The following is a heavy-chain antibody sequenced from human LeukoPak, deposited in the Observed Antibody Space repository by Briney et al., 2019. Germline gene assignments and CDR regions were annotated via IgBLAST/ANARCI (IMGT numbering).Heavy chain of an antibody. Sequence: SETLSLTCAVSGGSITSGPYYWSWIRQSAGKRLEWIGRISPSGSANYNPSLKSRVTMSLEMSKNQFSLELSSVTAADTAVYYCARVLGSAWYRFDYWGQGTLVTVSS. D-gene: IGHD6-19*01. CDR2: ISPSGSA. V-gene: IGHV4-61*02. J-gene: IGHJ4*02. CDR1: GGSITSGPYY. CDR3: ARVLGSAWYRFDY.